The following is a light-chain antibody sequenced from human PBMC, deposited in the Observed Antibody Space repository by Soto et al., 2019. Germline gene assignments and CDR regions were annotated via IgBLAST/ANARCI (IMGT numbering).Light chain of an antibody. CDR1: QSVSSNL. J-gene: IGKJ1*01. CDR2: GAS. CDR3: QQYGSSFRT. Sequence: EIVLTQSPGTLSLSPGERATLSCRASQSVSSNLVAWYQQKPGQAPRLLISGASSRATGIPDRFGGSGSGTDFTLTTNRLEPEDFAVYHCQQYGSSFRTFGQGTKVELK. V-gene: IGKV3-20*01.